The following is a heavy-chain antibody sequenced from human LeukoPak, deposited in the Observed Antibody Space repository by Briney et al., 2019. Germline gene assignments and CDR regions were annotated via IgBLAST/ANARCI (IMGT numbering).Heavy chain of an antibody. D-gene: IGHD6-13*01. CDR2: IYHSGST. CDR3: ARVGSSSWLSYFDY. J-gene: IGHJ4*02. CDR1: GGSISSSNW. Sequence: SGTLSLTCAVSGGSISSSNWWSWVRQPPGRGLEWIGEIYHSGSTNYNPSLKSRVTISLDKSNNHFSLKLRSVTAADTAVYYCARVGSSSWLSYFDYWGQGTLVTVSS. V-gene: IGHV4-4*02.